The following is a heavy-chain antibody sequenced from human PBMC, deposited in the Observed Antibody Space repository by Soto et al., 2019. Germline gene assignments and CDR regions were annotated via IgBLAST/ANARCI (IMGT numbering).Heavy chain of an antibody. D-gene: IGHD6-13*01. V-gene: IGHV3-72*01. CDR1: GFTLSDHY. J-gene: IGHJ2*01. CDR3: VRGWPSFDL. Sequence: EVQLVESGGDLVQPGGSLRLSCAVSGFTLSDHYMDWVRQAPGKRLEWVGRTTNKANSYTAEYAASVKGRFTISRDDSKNLLFLQMNSLKTEDTAVYYCVRGWPSFDLWGRGTLVTVSS. CDR2: TTNKANSYTA.